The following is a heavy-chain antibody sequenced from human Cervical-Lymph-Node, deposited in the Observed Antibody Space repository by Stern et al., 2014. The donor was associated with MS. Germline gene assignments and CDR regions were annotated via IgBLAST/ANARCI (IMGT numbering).Heavy chain of an antibody. Sequence: EVQLVESGGELVKPGGSLRLSCAASGLTFSSAWMSWVRQAPGKGLEWVGRIKSKGGGETTDYAAPVQGRFTVSRDDSNNMLYLQMNSLKSEDTAVYFCTWVFALNHPFFHYWGQGARVTVSS. CDR3: TWVFALNHPFFHY. J-gene: IGHJ4*02. CDR2: IKSKGGGETT. CDR1: GLTFSSAW. D-gene: IGHD3-16*02. V-gene: IGHV3-15*01.